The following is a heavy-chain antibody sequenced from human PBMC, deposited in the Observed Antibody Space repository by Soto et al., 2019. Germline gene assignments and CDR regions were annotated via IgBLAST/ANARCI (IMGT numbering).Heavy chain of an antibody. CDR2: ISYDGSNK. CDR3: AKDLRPYSSGYYYHY. V-gene: IGHV3-30*18. D-gene: IGHD3-22*01. J-gene: IGHJ4*02. Sequence: GGSLRLSWAASGFTFSSYGMHWVRQAPGKGLEWVAVISYDGSNKYYADSVKGRFTISRDNSKNTLYLQMNSLRAEDTAVYYCAKDLRPYSSGYYYHYWGQGTLVTVSS. CDR1: GFTFSSYG.